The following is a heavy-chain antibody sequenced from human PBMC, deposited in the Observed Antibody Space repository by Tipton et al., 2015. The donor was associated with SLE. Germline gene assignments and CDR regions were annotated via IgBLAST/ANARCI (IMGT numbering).Heavy chain of an antibody. CDR1: GDRVSSNSAA. Sequence: GLVKPSQTLSLTCAISGDRVSSNSAAWNWIRQSPSRGLEWLGRTYYRSKWYNDYAVSVKSRITINPGTSKNQFSLQLNSLTPEDTAVYYCARETYRDGGYVGWGQGTLVAVSS. J-gene: IGHJ4*02. V-gene: IGHV6-1*01. D-gene: IGHD5-12*01. CDR2: TYYRSKWYN. CDR3: ARETYRDGGYVG.